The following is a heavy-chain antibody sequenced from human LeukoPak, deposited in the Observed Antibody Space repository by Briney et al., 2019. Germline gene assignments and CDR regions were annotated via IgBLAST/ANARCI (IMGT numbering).Heavy chain of an antibody. Sequence: PSETLSLTCDVSGGTITQNNYWTWVRQPPGEGLEWIGIVNIQGSTNYDPSLMGRVAMSVDTSVNHVSLELTTVTAADTAVYYCSREGGPCRPRDYSGQGTLVTVS. J-gene: IGHJ4*02. D-gene: IGHD3-16*01. V-gene: IGHV4-4*02. CDR2: VNIQGST. CDR1: GGTITQNNY. CDR3: SREGGPCRPRDY.